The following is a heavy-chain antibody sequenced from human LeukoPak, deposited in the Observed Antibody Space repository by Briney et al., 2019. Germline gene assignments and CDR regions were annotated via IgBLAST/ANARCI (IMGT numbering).Heavy chain of an antibody. J-gene: IGHJ4*02. CDR3: AMSVEMPPIPSFDY. CDR2: VSAANNP. CDR1: GYIFTPHH. V-gene: IGHV1-3*01. D-gene: IGHD5-24*01. Sequence: ASVKVSCKTSGYIFTPHHIHWMRQAPGQGLELLGWVSAANNPEYSQKFQGRVVITRDASATTSYLELNSLRSADTAVYYCAMSVEMPPIPSFDYWGQGTLVTVSS.